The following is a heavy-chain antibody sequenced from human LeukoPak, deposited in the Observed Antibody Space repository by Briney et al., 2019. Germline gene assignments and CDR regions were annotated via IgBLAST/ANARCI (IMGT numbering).Heavy chain of an antibody. D-gene: IGHD5-12*01. CDR3: AHIVVATTVVNWFDP. J-gene: IGHJ5*02. CDR1: GFSLSTSGVG. Sequence: SGPTLVKPTQTLTLTCTFSGFSLSTSGVGVGWIRQPPGKALEWLALICWDDDKRYSPSLKSRLTITKDTSKNQVVPTMTNMDPVDTATYYCAHIVVATTVVNWFDPWGQGTLVTVSS. V-gene: IGHV2-5*02. CDR2: ICWDDDK.